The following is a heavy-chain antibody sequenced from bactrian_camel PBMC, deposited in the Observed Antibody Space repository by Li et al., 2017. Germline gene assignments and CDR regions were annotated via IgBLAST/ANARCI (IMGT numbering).Heavy chain of an antibody. CDR3: AARPGAYVFSLDSANYNH. Sequence: HVQLVESGGGSVQAGGSLTLSCAASGTSYSSTWVGWFRQTPGKEREGVAAIRTVGGSTGYADSVKGRFTISQDNAKNTVSLQMNNLKSEDTATYYCAARPGAYVFSLDSANYNHWGQGTQVTVS. CDR1: GTSYSSTW. D-gene: IGHD1*01. CDR2: IRTVGGST. J-gene: IGHJ4*01. V-gene: IGHV3S1*01.